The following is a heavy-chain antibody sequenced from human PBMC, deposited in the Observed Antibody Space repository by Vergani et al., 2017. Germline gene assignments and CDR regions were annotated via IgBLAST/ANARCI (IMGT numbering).Heavy chain of an antibody. V-gene: IGHV4-34*01. D-gene: IGHD6-13*01. J-gene: IGHJ6*03. CDR3: ARHKEQLVPGNYYYYYYMDV. Sequence: QVQLQQWGAGLLKPSETLSLTCAVYGGSFSGYYWSWIRQPPGKGLEWIGTIYYSGSTYYNPSLKSRVTISVDTSKNQFSLKLNSVTAADTAVYYCARHKEQLVPGNYYYYYYMDVGGKGTTVTVSS. CDR2: IYYSGST. CDR1: GGSFSGYY.